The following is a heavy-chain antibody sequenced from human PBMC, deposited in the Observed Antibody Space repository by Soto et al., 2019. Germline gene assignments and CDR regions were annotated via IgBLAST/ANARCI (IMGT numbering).Heavy chain of an antibody. CDR1: GGTFSSYA. V-gene: IGHV1-69*13. CDR3: ARAEYSSSSLDY. J-gene: IGHJ4*02. Sequence: ASVKVSCKASGGTFSSYAISWVRQAPGQGLEWMGGIIPIFGTANYAQKFQGRVTITADESTSTAYMELSSLRSEDTAVYYCARAEYSSSSLDYWGQGTLVTVSS. D-gene: IGHD6-6*01. CDR2: IIPIFGTA.